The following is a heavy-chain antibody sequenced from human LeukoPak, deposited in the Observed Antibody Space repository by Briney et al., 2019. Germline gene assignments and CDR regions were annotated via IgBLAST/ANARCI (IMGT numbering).Heavy chain of an antibody. J-gene: IGHJ4*02. CDR3: ARSLPSRGSGSSPLGY. Sequence: SETLSLTCTVSGGSISSYYWSWIRQPAGKGLEWIGRIYTSGSTNYNPSLKSRVTISVDTSKNQFSLKLSSVTAADTAVYYCARSLPSRGSGSSPLGYWGQGTLVTVSS. D-gene: IGHD3-10*01. CDR2: IYTSGST. CDR1: GGSISSYY. V-gene: IGHV4-4*07.